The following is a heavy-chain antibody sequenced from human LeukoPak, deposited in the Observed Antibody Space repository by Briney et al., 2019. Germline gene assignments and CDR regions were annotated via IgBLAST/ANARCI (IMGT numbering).Heavy chain of an antibody. V-gene: IGHV4-59*01. CDR1: GGSISSYY. CDR3: ARAYYYGSGSYAFDI. D-gene: IGHD3-10*01. Sequence: SETLSLTCTVSGGSISSYYWSWIRQPPGKGLEWIGYIYYSGSTNYNPSLKSRVTISVDTSKNQFSLKLSSVTAADTAVYYCARAYYYGSGSYAFDIWGQGTMVTVSS. CDR2: IYYSGST. J-gene: IGHJ3*02.